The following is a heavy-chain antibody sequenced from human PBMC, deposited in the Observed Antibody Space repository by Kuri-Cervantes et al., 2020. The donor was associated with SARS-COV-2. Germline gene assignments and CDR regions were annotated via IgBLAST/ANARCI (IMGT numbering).Heavy chain of an antibody. CDR2: TSDDGKKK. D-gene: IGHD3-22*01. J-gene: IGHJ6*03. V-gene: IGHV3-30*04. CDR3: AREGYYDSSGNYAATGMDV. Sequence: GGSLRLSCVASGFTFSSYAIHCVRQAPGKGLEWVAVTSDDGKKKYYADSVKGRFTISRDNSKNTVYLQMNSLRSEDTAVYYCAREGYYDSSGNYAATGMDVWGKGTTVTVSS. CDR1: GFTFSSYA.